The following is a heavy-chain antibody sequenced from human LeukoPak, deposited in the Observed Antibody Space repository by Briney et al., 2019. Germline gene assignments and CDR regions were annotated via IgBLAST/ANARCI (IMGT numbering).Heavy chain of an antibody. V-gene: IGHV3-9*01. Sequence: PGGSLRLSCAASGFTFGDYAMHWVRQVPGKGLEWFSGLNWNSEIIGYADSVKGRFTISRDNAKNSLYLQMKSLRVEDTALYYCTKDIELGGGVVGAFDFWGQGTLVTVSS. J-gene: IGHJ4*02. CDR2: LNWNSEII. D-gene: IGHD3-16*01. CDR3: TKDIELGGGVVGAFDF. CDR1: GFTFGDYA.